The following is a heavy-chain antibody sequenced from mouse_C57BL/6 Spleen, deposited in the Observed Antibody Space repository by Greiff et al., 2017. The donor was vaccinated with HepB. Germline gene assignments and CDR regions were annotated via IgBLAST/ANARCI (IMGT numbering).Heavy chain of an antibody. CDR2: IKPNNGGT. CDR3: AISRPTYDDRDAMDY. Sequence: EVQLQQSGPELVKPGASVKLSCKASGYTFTDYNMDWVKQSHGKGLEWIGDIKPNNGGTNYNQKFKGKATLTVDNSSSTAYMQLRSLTSEDTAVYYCAISRPTYDDRDAMDYWGQGTSVTVSS. D-gene: IGHD2-3*01. V-gene: IGHV1-18*01. J-gene: IGHJ4*01. CDR1: GYTFTDYN.